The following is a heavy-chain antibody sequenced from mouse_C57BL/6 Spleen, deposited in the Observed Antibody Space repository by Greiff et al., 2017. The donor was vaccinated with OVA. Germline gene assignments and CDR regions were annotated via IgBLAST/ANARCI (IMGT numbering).Heavy chain of an antibody. D-gene: IGHD2-4*01. J-gene: IGHJ3*01. Sequence: DVHLVESGGGLVKPGGSLKLSCAASGFTFSSYAMSWVRQTPEKRLEWVATISDGGSYTYYPDNVKGRFTISRDNAKNNLYLQMSHLKSEDTAMYYCARDQDDYSWFAYWGQGTLVTVSA. CDR2: ISDGGSYT. V-gene: IGHV5-4*01. CDR3: ARDQDDYSWFAY. CDR1: GFTFSSYA.